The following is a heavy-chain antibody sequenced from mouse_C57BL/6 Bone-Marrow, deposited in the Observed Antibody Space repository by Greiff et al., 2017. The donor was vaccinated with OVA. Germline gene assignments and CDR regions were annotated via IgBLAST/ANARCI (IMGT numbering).Heavy chain of an antibody. CDR2: ISSGSSTI. D-gene: IGHD1-1*01. CDR1: GFTFCDYG. V-gene: IGHV5-17*01. Sequence: EVQLVESGGGLVKPGGSLKLSCAASGFTFCDYGMHWVRQAPEKGLEWVAYISSGSSTIYYADTVKGRFTISRDNAKNTLFLQMTSLKSEDTAMYYCARRSSYWYFDVWGTGTTVTVSS. J-gene: IGHJ1*03. CDR3: ARRSSYWYFDV.